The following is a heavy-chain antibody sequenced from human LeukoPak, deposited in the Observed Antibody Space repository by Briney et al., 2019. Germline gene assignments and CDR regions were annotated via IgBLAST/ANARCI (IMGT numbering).Heavy chain of an antibody. V-gene: IGHV4-4*07. CDR3: ARLSRNYYDSSGYDY. J-gene: IGHJ4*02. CDR2: IYTSGST. CDR1: GGSISSDY. D-gene: IGHD3-22*01. Sequence: PSETLSLTCTVSGGSISSDYWSWIRQPAGKGLEWIGRIYTSGSTNYNPSLKSRVTMSVDMSKNQFSLKLSSVTAADTAVYYCARLSRNYYDSSGYDYWGQGTLVTVSS.